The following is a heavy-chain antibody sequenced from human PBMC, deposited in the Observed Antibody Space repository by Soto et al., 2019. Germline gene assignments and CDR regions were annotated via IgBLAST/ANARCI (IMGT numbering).Heavy chain of an antibody. Sequence: QVQLVQSGAEVKKPGASVKVSCKASGYTFTSYGISWVRQAPGQGLEWMGWISAYNGNTNYAQKFQGRVTMTRDTSISTAYMELSRLRSDDTAVYYCARDPRGWATVTEFDPWGQGTLVTVSS. CDR2: ISAYNGNT. CDR3: ARDPRGWATVTEFDP. D-gene: IGHD4-17*01. V-gene: IGHV1-18*01. J-gene: IGHJ5*02. CDR1: GYTFTSYG.